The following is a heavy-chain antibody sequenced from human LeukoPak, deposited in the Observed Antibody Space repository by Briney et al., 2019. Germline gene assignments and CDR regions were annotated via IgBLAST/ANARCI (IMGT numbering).Heavy chain of an antibody. V-gene: IGHV4-34*01. D-gene: IGHD3-10*01. Sequence: SETLSLTCAVYGGSFSGYYWSWIRQPPGKGLEWIGEINHSGSTNYNPSLKSQVTISVDTSKNQFSLKLSSVTAADTAVYYCAGGLRYGPFDIWGQGTMVTVSS. CDR2: INHSGST. J-gene: IGHJ3*02. CDR1: GGSFSGYY. CDR3: AGGLRYGPFDI.